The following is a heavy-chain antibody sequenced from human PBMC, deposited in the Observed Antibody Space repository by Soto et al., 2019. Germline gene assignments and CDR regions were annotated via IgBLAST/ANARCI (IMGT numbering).Heavy chain of an antibody. D-gene: IGHD3-3*01. CDR2: IIPIFGTT. V-gene: IGHV1-69*13. CDR3: ARGEGTYYVFGSGPRYFAH. J-gene: IGHJ1*01. Sequence: GASVKVSCKASGGTFSSHAFSWVRQAPGQGLEWMGGIIPIFGTTNYAQKFQGRVTITADESTSTAYLELVSLRSEDTAVYYCARGEGTYYVFGSGPRYFAHGGQGPLVTVPS. CDR1: GGTFSSHA.